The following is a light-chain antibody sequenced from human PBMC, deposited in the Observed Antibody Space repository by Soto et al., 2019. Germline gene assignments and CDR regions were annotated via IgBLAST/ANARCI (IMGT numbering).Light chain of an antibody. Sequence: EIVLTQSPGTLVLFPGGRATLSCRASHSVSRTYLAWYQQKPGQAPRLLIYGTSDRATGTPDRFSGSGSGTDFTLTISRLEPEDSAVYYCQQFDDSVTFGQGTRLEIK. CDR1: HSVSRTY. V-gene: IGKV3-20*01. CDR3: QQFDDSVT. CDR2: GTS. J-gene: IGKJ5*01.